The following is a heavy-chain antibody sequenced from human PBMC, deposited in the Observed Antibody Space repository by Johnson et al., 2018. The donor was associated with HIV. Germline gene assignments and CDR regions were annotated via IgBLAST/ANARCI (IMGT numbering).Heavy chain of an antibody. D-gene: IGHD1-26*01. CDR3: AKESKWESRTPHAFDL. Sequence: QMQLVESGGGVVQPGGSLRLSCAASGFTFSSYGMHWVRQAPGKGLEWGAFIRYDGSNIYYADPVTGRFTISRDNSKNTLYLQMKSLRPEDTAVYYCAKESKWESRTPHAFDLWGQGTMVTVSS. CDR1: GFTFSSYG. J-gene: IGHJ3*01. CDR2: IRYDGSNI. V-gene: IGHV3-30*02.